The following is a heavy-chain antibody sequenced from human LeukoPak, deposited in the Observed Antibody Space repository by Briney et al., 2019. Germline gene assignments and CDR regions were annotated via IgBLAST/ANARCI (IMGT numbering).Heavy chain of an antibody. J-gene: IGHJ6*02. Sequence: ASVKVSCKASGYTFTGYYMHWVRQAPGRGLEWMGWINPNSDGTNYAQKFQGRVTMTRDTSISTAYMELSSLRSEDTAVYYCASGDSHALETYYGMDVWGQGTTVTVSS. D-gene: IGHD5-18*01. CDR2: INPNSDGT. CDR1: GYTFTGYY. CDR3: ASGDSHALETYYGMDV. V-gene: IGHV1-2*02.